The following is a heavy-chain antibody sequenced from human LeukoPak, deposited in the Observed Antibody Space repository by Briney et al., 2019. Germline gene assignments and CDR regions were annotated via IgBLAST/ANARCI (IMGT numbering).Heavy chain of an antibody. CDR3: AKTRPRVNLTKYYFDY. J-gene: IGHJ4*02. CDR1: GGTFSSYA. D-gene: IGHD3-9*01. CDR2: IIPILGIA. Sequence: SVKVSCKASGGTFSSYAISWVRQAPGQGLEWMGRIIPILGIANYAQKFQGRVTITADKSTSTAYMELSSLRSEDTAVYYCAKTRPRVNLTKYYFDYWGQGTLVTVSS. V-gene: IGHV1-69*04.